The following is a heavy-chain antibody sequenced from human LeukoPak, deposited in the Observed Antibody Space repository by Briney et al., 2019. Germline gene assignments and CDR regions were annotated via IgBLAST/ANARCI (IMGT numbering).Heavy chain of an antibody. CDR2: RNPNSGNT. V-gene: IGHV1-8*03. CDR3: ARGYSGWYGYYMDV. D-gene: IGHD6-19*01. J-gene: IGHJ6*03. CDR1: GYTFTSYD. Sequence: ALVKVSCKASGYTFTSYDINWVRQAAGQGLEWRGWRNPNSGNTGYAQKFQGRVTITRNTSISTAYMELSSLRSEDTAVYYCARGYSGWYGYYMDVWGKGTTVTVSS.